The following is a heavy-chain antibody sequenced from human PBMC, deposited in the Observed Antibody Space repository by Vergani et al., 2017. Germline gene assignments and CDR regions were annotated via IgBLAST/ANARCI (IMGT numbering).Heavy chain of an antibody. D-gene: IGHD3-16*02. CDR1: GGSFSDYY. J-gene: IGHJ4*02. CDR2: VNHGGST. CDR3: ASIARAPTRRNPPPDY. V-gene: IGHV4-34*01. Sequence: QVQLQEWGAGLLKTSETLSLTCGVSGGSFSDYYWRWIRQAPGMGLEWIGEVNHGGSTNYNPSLKSRVSISVDTSKNQFSLQLTSVTASGSALYFCASIARAPTRRNPPPDYWGQGILVTVSS.